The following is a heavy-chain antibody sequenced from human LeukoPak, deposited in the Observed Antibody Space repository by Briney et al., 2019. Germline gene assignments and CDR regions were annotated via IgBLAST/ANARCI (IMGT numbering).Heavy chain of an antibody. J-gene: IGHJ4*02. CDR1: GYRFSSYW. V-gene: IGHV5-10-1*01. CDR3: ARHTISDY. CDR2: IDPSDSYT. D-gene: IGHD3-10*01. Sequence: GESLKISCKGSGYRFSSYWINWVRQMPGKGLEWMGRIDPSDSYTNYNPSFQGHVTISADKSISTAYLQWSSLMASDTAMYYCARHTISDYWGQRTQVTVSS.